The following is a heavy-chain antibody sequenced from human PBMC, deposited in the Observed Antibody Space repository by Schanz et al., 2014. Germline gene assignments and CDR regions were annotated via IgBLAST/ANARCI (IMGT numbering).Heavy chain of an antibody. D-gene: IGHD6-13*01. J-gene: IGHJ4*02. V-gene: IGHV1-69*04. CDR2: IIPIHGIA. CDR3: ARDGVDAAAEGND. CDR1: GGTFSTYP. Sequence: SCKASGGTFSTYPINWLRQAPGQGLEWMGRIIPIHGIANYAQKFQGRVTITRDTSASTAYMELSSLRSEDTAVYYCARDGVDAAAEGNDWGKGTLGTVSS.